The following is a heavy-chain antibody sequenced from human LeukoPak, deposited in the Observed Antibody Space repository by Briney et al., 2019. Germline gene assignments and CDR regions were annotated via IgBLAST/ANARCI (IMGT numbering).Heavy chain of an antibody. CDR1: GYTFTTFC. J-gene: IGHJ4*02. D-gene: IGHD3-10*01. V-gene: IGHV1-46*01. CDR2: INPSSGST. CDR3: ARATRGYDSGRDFDY. Sequence: ASVKVSCKASGYTFTTFCIHWVRQAPGQRLEWMGMINPSSGSTRFAQKFKDRVTMTRDMSTNTVYMEVSGLRSEDTALYYCARATRGYDSGRDFDYWGQGTLVTVSS.